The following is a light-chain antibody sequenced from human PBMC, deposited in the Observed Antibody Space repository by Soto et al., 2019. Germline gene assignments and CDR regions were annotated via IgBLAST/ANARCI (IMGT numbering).Light chain of an antibody. CDR3: SSYTSSSTYV. CDR1: SSDVGGYNY. V-gene: IGLV2-14*01. Sequence: QSVLTQPASVSGSPGQSITISCTGTSSDVGGYNYVSWYQQHPGIAPKLMIYDVSNRPSGVSNRFSGSKSGNTASLTISGLQAEDGADYYCSSYTSSSTYVFGTGTKVTVL. J-gene: IGLJ1*01. CDR2: DVS.